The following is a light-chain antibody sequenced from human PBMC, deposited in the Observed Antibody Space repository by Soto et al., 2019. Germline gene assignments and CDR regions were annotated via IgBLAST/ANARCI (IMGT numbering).Light chain of an antibody. J-gene: IGKJ1*01. V-gene: IGKV1-8*01. CDR2: AAS. CDR3: QQYYSYPRT. Sequence: AIRMTQSPSSFSASTGDRVTITCRASQGISSYLAWYQQKPGKAPKLLIYAASTLQSGVPSRFSGSGSGTDFTLTISCLQSEDFATYYCQQYYSYPRTFGHGTKVDIQ. CDR1: QGISSY.